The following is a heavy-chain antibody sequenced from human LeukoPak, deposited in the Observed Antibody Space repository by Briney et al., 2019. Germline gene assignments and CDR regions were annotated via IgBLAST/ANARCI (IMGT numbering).Heavy chain of an antibody. CDR3: ARMYGAYVSFDY. V-gene: IGHV4-4*07. CDR2: IYTSGTT. J-gene: IGHJ4*02. Sequence: PSETLSLTCTVSGGSISSYYWSWIRQPPGKGLEWIGRIYTSGTTNYNPSLKSRVTMSVDTSKNQFSLKLSSVTAADTALYYCARMYGAYVSFDYWGQGTLVTVSS. CDR1: GGSISSYY. D-gene: IGHD4/OR15-4a*01.